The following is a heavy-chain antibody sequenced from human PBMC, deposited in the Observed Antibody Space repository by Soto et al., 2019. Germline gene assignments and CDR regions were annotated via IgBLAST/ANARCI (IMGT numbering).Heavy chain of an antibody. V-gene: IGHV1-18*01. CDR1: GYTFTSYG. D-gene: IGHD3-22*01. CDR2: ISADNRNT. Sequence: ASVKVSGKASGYTFTSYGITWVRQAPGQGLEWMGWISADNRNTNYAQKLQGRVTMTTDTSTSTAYMELRSLRADDTAVYYCARGSSGYLGDAFDIWGQGTMVTVSS. CDR3: ARGSSGYLGDAFDI. J-gene: IGHJ3*02.